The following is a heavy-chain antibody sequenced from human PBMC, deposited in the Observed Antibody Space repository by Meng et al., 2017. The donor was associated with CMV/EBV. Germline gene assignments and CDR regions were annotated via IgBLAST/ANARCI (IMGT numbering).Heavy chain of an antibody. D-gene: IGHD2-2*01. CDR3: ARRIVVVPAAYLGY. J-gene: IGHJ4*02. CDR2: INPDGGDA. V-gene: IGHV1-2*02. Sequence: SGYTFTGYYIRWVQQAPGKGPEWMGWINPDGGDANYARKFQGGVTMTLDTSISTAYMELSRLRSDDTAVYYCARRIVVVPAAYLGYWGQGTLVTVSS. CDR1: GYTFTGYY.